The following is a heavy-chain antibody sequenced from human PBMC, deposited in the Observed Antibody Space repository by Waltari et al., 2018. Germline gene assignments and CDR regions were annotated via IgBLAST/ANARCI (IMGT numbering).Heavy chain of an antibody. CDR3: ARGINVGVDV. J-gene: IGHJ6*02. Sequence: EVQLVESGGGLVQRGGSLRLSCAASGFIFSSYWMTWVRQAPGKGLGGVANIMQDGSATYYIDAVEGRFTVSRDNANKSLFLQMNSLRADDTAVYYCARGINVGVDVWGQGTTVTVSS. D-gene: IGHD2-21*01. CDR2: IMQDGSAT. CDR1: GFIFSSYW. V-gene: IGHV3-7*01.